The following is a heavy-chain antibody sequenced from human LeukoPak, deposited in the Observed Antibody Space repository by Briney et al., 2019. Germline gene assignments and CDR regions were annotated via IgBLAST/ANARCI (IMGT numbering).Heavy chain of an antibody. CDR1: GFTFSSYW. Sequence: PGGSLRLSCAASGFTFSSYWMHWVRQAPGKGLVWVSRINSDGSSTSYADSVKGRFTISRDNAKNSLYLQMNSLRAEDTAVYYCARADRFRHRAAFDIWGQGTMVTVSS. J-gene: IGHJ3*02. D-gene: IGHD3-16*02. V-gene: IGHV3-74*01. CDR3: ARADRFRHRAAFDI. CDR2: INSDGSST.